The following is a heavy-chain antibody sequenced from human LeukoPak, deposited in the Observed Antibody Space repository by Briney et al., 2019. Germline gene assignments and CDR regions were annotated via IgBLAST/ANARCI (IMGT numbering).Heavy chain of an antibody. CDR3: ARVLRRGGPFDY. CDR1: GGSISSYY. D-gene: IGHD3-3*01. V-gene: IGHV4-59*12. CDR2: IYYSGST. Sequence: PSETLSLTCTVSGGSISSYYWSWIRQPPGKGLEWIGYIYYSGSTNYNPSLKSRVTISVDKSKNQFSLKLSSVTAADTAVYYCARVLRRGGPFDYWGQGTLVTVSS. J-gene: IGHJ4*02.